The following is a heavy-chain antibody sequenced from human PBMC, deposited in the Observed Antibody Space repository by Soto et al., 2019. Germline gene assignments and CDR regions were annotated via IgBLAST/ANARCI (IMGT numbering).Heavy chain of an antibody. CDR3: VRARATDSRPDY. Sequence: GGSLRLSCAASGFTFSLYSMIWVRRAPGKGLEWVSSISSTSTYIYFADSLKGRLTSSRDNAKNSLFLQMDSLRAEDTAIYYCVRARATDSRPDYWGQGTLVTFSS. J-gene: IGHJ4*02. V-gene: IGHV3-21*06. D-gene: IGHD3-22*01. CDR2: ISSTSTYI. CDR1: GFTFSLYS.